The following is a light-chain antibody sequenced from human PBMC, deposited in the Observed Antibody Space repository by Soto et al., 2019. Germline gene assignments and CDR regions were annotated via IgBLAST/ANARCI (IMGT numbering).Light chain of an antibody. CDR2: GAS. J-gene: IGKJ2*01. V-gene: IGKV3-20*01. CDR1: HSVSSSY. CDR3: QQYGKSAMFT. Sequence: EIVLTQSPGTLSLSPGDRATLSCRASHSVSSSYLAWYQQKPVQAPSLLIYGASNRATGIPDRFSGGGSGTDFTLTISRLEPEDFAVYYGQQYGKSAMFTVGQGTKLEIK.